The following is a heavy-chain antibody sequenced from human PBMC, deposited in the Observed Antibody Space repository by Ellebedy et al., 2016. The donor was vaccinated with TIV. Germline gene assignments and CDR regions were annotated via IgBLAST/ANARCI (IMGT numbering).Heavy chain of an antibody. CDR3: ASEGRETAMGLDY. Sequence: MPSETLSLTCAVSGGSISSSNWWSWVRQPPGKGMEWIGEIYHSGSTNYNPSLKSRVTIYVDTSKNQFSLKLSSVTAADTAVYFCASEGRETAMGLDYWGQGTLVTFSS. CDR2: IYHSGST. D-gene: IGHD5-18*01. J-gene: IGHJ4*02. V-gene: IGHV4-4*02. CDR1: GGSISSSNW.